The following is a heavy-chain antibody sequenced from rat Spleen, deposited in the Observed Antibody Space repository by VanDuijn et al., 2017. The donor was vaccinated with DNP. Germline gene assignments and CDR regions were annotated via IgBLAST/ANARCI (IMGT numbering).Heavy chain of an antibody. J-gene: IGHJ1*01. CDR3: VRDDKYWYVDF. V-gene: IGHV2-41*01. CDR1: GFSLTAFN. Sequence: QVQLKESGPGLVQPSQTLSLTCTVTGFSLTAFNVHWVRQPPGKGLEWMGVIWNTGGTRYSSALKSRLSISKDTSKSQVSLKGNSLQTEDTATYSCVRDDKYWYVDFWGPGTMVTVSS. CDR2: IWNTGGT.